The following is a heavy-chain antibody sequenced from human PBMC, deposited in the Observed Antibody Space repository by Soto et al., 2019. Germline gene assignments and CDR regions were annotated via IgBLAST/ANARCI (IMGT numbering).Heavy chain of an antibody. J-gene: IGHJ6*02. Sequence: GGSLSLSCAASGFTFSNYGMHWVRQAPGKGLEWVAVISYDGSDKYYADSVKGRFTISRDNSKNTLYLQMNSLRAEDTAVYYCAKRGIVVVPADAYGMDVWGQGTTVTVSS. D-gene: IGHD2-2*01. V-gene: IGHV3-30*18. CDR1: GFTFSNYG. CDR2: ISYDGSDK. CDR3: AKRGIVVVPADAYGMDV.